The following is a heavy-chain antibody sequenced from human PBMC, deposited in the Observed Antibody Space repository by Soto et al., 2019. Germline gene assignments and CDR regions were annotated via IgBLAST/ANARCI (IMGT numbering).Heavy chain of an antibody. J-gene: IGHJ4*02. CDR3: TKDRIAVTAPLDY. CDR1: GFTFKNYA. CDR2: ISTSGGTT. D-gene: IGHD6-19*01. Sequence: GGSLRLSCAASGFTFKNYAMSWVRQAPGKGLEWVSGISTSGGTTHYADSVKGRFTISRDNSKNTLYLQMSSLRAEDTAIYYCTKDRIAVTAPLDYWGQGTLVTVSS. V-gene: IGHV3-23*01.